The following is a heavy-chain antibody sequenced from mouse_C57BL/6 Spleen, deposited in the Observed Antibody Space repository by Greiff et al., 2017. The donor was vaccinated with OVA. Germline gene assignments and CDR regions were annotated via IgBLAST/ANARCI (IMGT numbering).Heavy chain of an antibody. Sequence: VQLKESGAELVRPGASVTLSCKASGYTFTDYEMHWVKQTPVHGLEWIGAIDPETGGTAYNQKFKGKAILTADKSSSTAYMELRSLTSEDSAVYYCTGYYYGSSYVDYAMDYWGQGTSVTVSS. CDR3: TGYYYGSSYVDYAMDY. J-gene: IGHJ4*01. D-gene: IGHD1-1*01. CDR1: GYTFTDYE. CDR2: IDPETGGT. V-gene: IGHV1-15*01.